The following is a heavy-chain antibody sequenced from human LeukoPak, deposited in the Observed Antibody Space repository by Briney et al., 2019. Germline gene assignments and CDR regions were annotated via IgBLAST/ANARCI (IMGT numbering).Heavy chain of an antibody. CDR1: GFTFSSYA. Sequence: PGGSLRLSCAASGFTFSSYAMSWVRQAPGKGLEWVSAISGSGGSTYYADSVKGRFTISRDNSKNTLYLQMNSLRAEDTAVYYCARGVYYDILTGYSDDAFDIWGQGTMVTVSS. D-gene: IGHD3-9*01. CDR2: ISGSGGST. V-gene: IGHV3-23*01. CDR3: ARGVYYDILTGYSDDAFDI. J-gene: IGHJ3*02.